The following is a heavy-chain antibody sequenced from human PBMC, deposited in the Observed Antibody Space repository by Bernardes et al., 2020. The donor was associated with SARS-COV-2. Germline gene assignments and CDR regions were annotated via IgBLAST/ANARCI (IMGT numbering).Heavy chain of an antibody. D-gene: IGHD4-17*01. V-gene: IGHV3-73*01. CDR3: TGDYLY. CDR2: IRSKPKGYAT. J-gene: IGHJ4*02. CDR1: GFNFSGSA. Sequence: RWSLRLSCAASGFNFSGSAIQWVRQPSGKGLEWIGRIRSKPKGYATTYAASLKGRFVISRDDSRNTAYLQIHSLKIEDTAVYYCTGDYLYWDQGTLVSVSS.